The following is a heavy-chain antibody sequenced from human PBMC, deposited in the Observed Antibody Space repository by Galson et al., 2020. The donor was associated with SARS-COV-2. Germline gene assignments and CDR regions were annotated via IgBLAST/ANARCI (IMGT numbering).Heavy chain of an antibody. CDR3: AKDRGEGVTGFDY. CDR1: GFTFSSYA. V-gene: IGHV3-23*01. CDR2: ISGSGGST. J-gene: IGHJ4*02. D-gene: IGHD2-21*02. Sequence: GESLKISCAASGFTFSSYAMSWVRQAPGKGLEWVSAISGSGGSTYYADSVKGRFTISRDNSKNTLYLQMNSLRAEDTAVYYCAKDRGEGVTGFDYWGQGTLVTVSS.